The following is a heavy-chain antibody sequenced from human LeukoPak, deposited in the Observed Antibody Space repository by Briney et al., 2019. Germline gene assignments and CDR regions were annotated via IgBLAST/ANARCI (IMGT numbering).Heavy chain of an antibody. D-gene: IGHD6-19*01. CDR2: ISSSSSYI. CDR1: GFTFSSYS. J-gene: IGHJ4*02. V-gene: IGHV3-21*04. CDR3: AKGGRGGWYVYFDY. Sequence: PGGSLRLSCAASGFTFSSYSMNWVRQAPGKGLEWVSSISSSSSYIYYADSVKGRITISRDNAKNSLYLQMNRLRAEDTAVYYCAKGGRGGWYVYFDYWGQGTLVTVSS.